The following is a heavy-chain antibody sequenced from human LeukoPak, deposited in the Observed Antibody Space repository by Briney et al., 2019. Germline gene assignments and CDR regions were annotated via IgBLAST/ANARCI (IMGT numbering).Heavy chain of an antibody. CDR3: TKSLDCSRATCDS. CDR1: GFTFSSYE. CDR2: IRSKANGGTT. V-gene: IGHV3-15*01. Sequence: PGGSLRLSCAASGFTFSSYEMNWVRQAPGKGLEWVGRIRSKANGGTTDYAAPVKGRFTISRDDSKNMLYLQMTSLNTEDTAVYYCTKSLDCSRATCDSWGQGTLVTVSS. D-gene: IGHD2-15*01. J-gene: IGHJ5*01.